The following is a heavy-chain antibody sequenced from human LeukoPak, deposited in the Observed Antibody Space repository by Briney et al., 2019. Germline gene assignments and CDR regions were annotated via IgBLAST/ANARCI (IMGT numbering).Heavy chain of an antibody. CDR3: AREIRYSSSWYYYYGMDV. J-gene: IGHJ6*02. Sequence: SETLSPTCTVSGGSISSYYWSWIRQPAGKGLEWIGRIYTSGSTNYNPSLKSRVTMSVDTSKNQFSLKLSSVTAADTAVYYCAREIRYSSSWYYYYGMDVWGQGTTVTVSS. V-gene: IGHV4-4*07. CDR1: GGSISSYY. CDR2: IYTSGST. D-gene: IGHD6-13*01.